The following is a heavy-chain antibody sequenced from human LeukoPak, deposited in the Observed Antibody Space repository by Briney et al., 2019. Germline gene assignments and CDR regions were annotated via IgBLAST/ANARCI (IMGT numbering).Heavy chain of an antibody. CDR3: AKTFYSGSGSELPHH. J-gene: IGHJ1*01. D-gene: IGHD3-10*01. Sequence: GGSLRLSCAASGFTFSSYDMHWVRQAPGKGLEWVAVISYDGSNKYYADSLKGRFTISRDNSKNTVYLQMTSLRVEDTAEYYCAKTFYSGSGSELPHHWGQGTLVTVSS. CDR2: ISYDGSNK. V-gene: IGHV3-30*18. CDR1: GFTFSSYD.